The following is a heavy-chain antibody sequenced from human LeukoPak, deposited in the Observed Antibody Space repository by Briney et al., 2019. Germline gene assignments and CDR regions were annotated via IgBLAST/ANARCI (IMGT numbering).Heavy chain of an antibody. CDR3: AKFGGMCDSMVVAATRRFDY. D-gene: IGHD2-15*01. CDR2: INHSGST. CDR1: GGSFSDYY. Sequence: SETLSLTCAVYGGSFSDYYWSWIRQPPGKGLEWIGEINHSGSTNYNPSLKSRVTISVDTSKNQFSLKLSSVTAADTAVYYCAKFGGMCDSMVVAATRRFDYWGQGTLVTVSS. V-gene: IGHV4-34*01. J-gene: IGHJ4*02.